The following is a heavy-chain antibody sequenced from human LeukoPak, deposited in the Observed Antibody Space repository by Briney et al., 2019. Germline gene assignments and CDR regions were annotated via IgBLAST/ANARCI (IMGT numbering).Heavy chain of an antibody. CDR1: GFTFSSYA. CDR2: ISGSGGST. D-gene: IGHD3-22*01. Sequence: GGSLRLSCAASGFTFSSYAMHWVRQAPGKGLEWVSGISGSGGSTYYADSVKGRFTISRDNSKNTLYLQMNSLRAEDTAIYYCAKEDYYDSSGPLGRYYWGQGTLVTVSS. CDR3: AKEDYYDSSGPLGRYY. J-gene: IGHJ4*02. V-gene: IGHV3-23*01.